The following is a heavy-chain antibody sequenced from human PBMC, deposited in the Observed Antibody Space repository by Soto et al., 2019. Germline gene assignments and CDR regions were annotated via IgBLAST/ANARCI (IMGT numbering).Heavy chain of an antibody. D-gene: IGHD3-3*01. Sequence: SATLSLTCTLSGGSIISTRYYWGWIRQPPGKGLEWIGSIYYSGSTYYHPSLKSRVTISVDTSKNQFSLKLSSVTAADTAVYYCARLRITIFGVVTYDAFDIWGQGTIVT. V-gene: IGHV4-39*01. J-gene: IGHJ3*02. CDR2: IYYSGST. CDR3: ARLRITIFGVVTYDAFDI. CDR1: GGSIISTRYY.